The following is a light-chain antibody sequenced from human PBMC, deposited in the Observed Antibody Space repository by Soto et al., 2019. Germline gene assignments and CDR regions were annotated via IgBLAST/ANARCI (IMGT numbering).Light chain of an antibody. CDR2: AAS. CDR1: QSVSSSY. V-gene: IGKV3-20*01. J-gene: IGKJ1*01. Sequence: EIVLTQSPGTLSLSPGERATLSCRASQSVSSSYLAWYQQKPGEAPRLLIYAASSRATGIPDRFSGSGSGTDFTLAISRLEPEDFAVYYCQQCGSSRTFGQGTKVDIK. CDR3: QQCGSSRT.